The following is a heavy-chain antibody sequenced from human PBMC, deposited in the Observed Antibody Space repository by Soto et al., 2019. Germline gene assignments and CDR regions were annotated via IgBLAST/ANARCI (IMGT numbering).Heavy chain of an antibody. Sequence: GGSLRLSCAASGFTFSSYGMHWVRQAPGKGLEWVAVIWYDGSNKYYADSVKGRFTISRDNSKNTLYLQMNSLRAEDTAVYYCARDPLGLRFLEWLLSPQDAFDIWGQGTMVTVSS. V-gene: IGHV3-33*01. J-gene: IGHJ3*02. D-gene: IGHD3-3*01. CDR3: ARDPLGLRFLEWLLSPQDAFDI. CDR1: GFTFSSYG. CDR2: IWYDGSNK.